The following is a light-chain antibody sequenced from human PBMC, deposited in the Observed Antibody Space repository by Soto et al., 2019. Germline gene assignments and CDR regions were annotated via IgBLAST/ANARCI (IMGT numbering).Light chain of an antibody. J-gene: IGKJ1*01. CDR3: QQTYITPWT. V-gene: IGKV1-39*01. CDR2: AAS. CDR1: QTISRH. Sequence: DIQMTQSPSSLSASVGDRVTIACRASQTISRHLSWFQQKPGKAPKVLIYAASSVRSGVPSRFSGSGSETDFTLTISSLQPEDSATYYCQQTYITPWTFGQETKVEI.